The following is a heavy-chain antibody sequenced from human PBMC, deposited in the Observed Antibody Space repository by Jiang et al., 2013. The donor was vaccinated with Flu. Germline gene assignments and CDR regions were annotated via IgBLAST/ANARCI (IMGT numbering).Heavy chain of an antibody. V-gene: IGHV3-30*01. J-gene: IGHJ4*02. CDR3: ARGRSRIIDY. D-gene: IGHD1-26*01. CDR2: ISYDGSNK. Sequence: PGKGVEWVAVISYDGSNKYYADSVKGRFTISRDNSKNTLYLQMNSLRAEDTAVYYCARGRSRIIDYWGQGTLVTVSS.